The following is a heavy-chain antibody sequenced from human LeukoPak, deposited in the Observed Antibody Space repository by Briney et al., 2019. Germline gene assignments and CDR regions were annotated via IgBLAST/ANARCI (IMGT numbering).Heavy chain of an antibody. CDR1: GYTFTSYY. Sequence: GASVKVSCKASGYTFTSYYMHWVRQAPGQGLEWMGIINPSGGSTSYAQKFQGRVTMTRDTSTSTVYMELSSLRSEDTAVYYRARDYYDSSGYSVRYGMDVWGQGTTVTVSS. CDR2: INPSGGST. V-gene: IGHV1-46*01. J-gene: IGHJ6*02. CDR3: ARDYYDSSGYSVRYGMDV. D-gene: IGHD3-22*01.